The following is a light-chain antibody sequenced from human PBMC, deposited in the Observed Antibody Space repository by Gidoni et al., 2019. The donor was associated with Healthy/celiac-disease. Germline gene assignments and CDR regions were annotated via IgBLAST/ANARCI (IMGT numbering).Light chain of an antibody. CDR1: QSVSSN. V-gene: IGKV3-15*01. CDR2: GAS. CDR3: QQYNNWHRT. J-gene: IGKJ1*01. Sequence: EIVMTQSPATLSVTPGERATLSCRASQSVSSNLAWYQQKPGQAPRLLIYGASTRATGIPARVGGSGSGAEITLTISSLQSEDFADYCCQQYNNWHRTFGQGTKVEIK.